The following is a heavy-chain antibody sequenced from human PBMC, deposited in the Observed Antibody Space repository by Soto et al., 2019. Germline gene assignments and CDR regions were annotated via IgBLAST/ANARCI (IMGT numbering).Heavy chain of an antibody. Sequence: PSETLSLTCTVSGGSITSYYWSWIRQPPGKGLEWIGCIHYSGNTKYNPSLKSRVTISVDTSKNQFSLKLSSVTAADTAVYYCAARHSSNYWGQGTLVTVSS. J-gene: IGHJ4*02. V-gene: IGHV4-59*12. CDR3: AARHSSNY. D-gene: IGHD6-6*01. CDR1: GGSITSYY. CDR2: IHYSGNT.